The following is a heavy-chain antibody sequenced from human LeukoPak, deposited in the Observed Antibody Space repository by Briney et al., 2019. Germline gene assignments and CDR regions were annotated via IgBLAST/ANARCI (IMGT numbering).Heavy chain of an antibody. D-gene: IGHD6-19*01. CDR1: GYTFTTYD. J-gene: IGHJ4*02. Sequence: ASVKVSCKAFGYTFTTYDINWVRQATGQGLEWMGWVNPSSGVTRYAQKFQGRVTMTRNTSISTAYMELSSLRSEDTAVYYCARGDISGWYSYFDYWGQGTLVTVSS. CDR2: VNPSSGVT. CDR3: ARGDISGWYSYFDY. V-gene: IGHV1-8*01.